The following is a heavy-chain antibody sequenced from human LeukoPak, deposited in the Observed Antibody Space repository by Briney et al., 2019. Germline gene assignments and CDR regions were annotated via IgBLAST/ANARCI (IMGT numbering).Heavy chain of an antibody. J-gene: IGHJ4*02. D-gene: IGHD6-13*01. CDR1: GFTFSSYG. CDR2: IQSDGTNK. V-gene: IGHV3-30*02. CDR3: AKAFGSSWSLFHY. Sequence: PGGSLRLSCAASGFTFSSYGMHWVRQAPGKGLEWVAFIQSDGTNKYYADSVKGRFTISRDNSKNTLYLQMNSLRAEGTATFYCAKAFGSSWSLFHYWGQGTLVTVSS.